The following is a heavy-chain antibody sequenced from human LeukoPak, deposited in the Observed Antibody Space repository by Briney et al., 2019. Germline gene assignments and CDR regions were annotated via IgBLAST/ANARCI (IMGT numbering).Heavy chain of an antibody. Sequence: PGGSLRLSCAASGFTFSNAWMSWVRQAPGKGLEWVSAISGSGGSTYYADSVKGRFTISRDNSKNTLYLQMNSLRAEDTAVYYCAKDGDIVATIPYYFDYWGQGTLVTVSS. D-gene: IGHD5-12*01. J-gene: IGHJ4*02. V-gene: IGHV3-23*01. CDR3: AKDGDIVATIPYYFDY. CDR2: ISGSGGST. CDR1: GFTFSNAW.